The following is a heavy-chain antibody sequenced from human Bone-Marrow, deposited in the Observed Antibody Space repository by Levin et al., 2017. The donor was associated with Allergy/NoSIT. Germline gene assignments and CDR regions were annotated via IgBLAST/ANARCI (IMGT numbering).Heavy chain of an antibody. D-gene: IGHD6-25*01. CDR2: IYSGGKT. CDR3: ATHPRAAY. CDR1: GFTVCNNY. V-gene: IGHV3-53*01. J-gene: IGHJ4*02. Sequence: GGSLRLSCVASGFTVCNNYMTWVRQAPGKGLEGVSVIYSGGKTHYADSVKGRFTVSRDKSKNTLYLQMNSLRAEDTAVYYCATHPRAAYWGQGTLVTVSS.